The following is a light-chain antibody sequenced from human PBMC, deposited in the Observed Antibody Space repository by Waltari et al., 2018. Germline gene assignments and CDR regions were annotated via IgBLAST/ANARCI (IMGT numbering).Light chain of an antibody. V-gene: IGKV4-1*01. CDR3: HQYYSTPYT. J-gene: IGKJ2*01. CDR1: QTVFYSSNNKNY. CDR2: WAS. Sequence: DIVMTQSPDSLAVSLGERATINCKSSQTVFYSSNNKNYLDWYQQKPGQPPRLLIYWASTRESGVPDRFSGSGSGTDFSLTISSLQAEDVAVYYCHQYYSTPYTFGQGTRLEIK.